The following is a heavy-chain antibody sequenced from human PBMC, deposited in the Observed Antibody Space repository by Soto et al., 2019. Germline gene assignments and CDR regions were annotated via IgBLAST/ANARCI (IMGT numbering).Heavy chain of an antibody. Sequence: GGSLRLSCAASGFTFSSYAMHWVRQAPGKGLEWVAVISYDGSNKYYADSVKGRFTISRDNSKNTLYLQMNSLRAEDTAVYYCARASDSSGYYSRVDYWGQGTLVTVSS. D-gene: IGHD3-22*01. CDR3: ARASDSSGYYSRVDY. V-gene: IGHV3-30-3*01. CDR2: ISYDGSNK. J-gene: IGHJ4*02. CDR1: GFTFSSYA.